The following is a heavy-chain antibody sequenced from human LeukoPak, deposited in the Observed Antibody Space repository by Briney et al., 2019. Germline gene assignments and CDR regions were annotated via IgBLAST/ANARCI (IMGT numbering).Heavy chain of an antibody. CDR2: INPSGGST. V-gene: IGHV1-46*01. J-gene: IGHJ4*02. CDR1: GYTFTSYY. D-gene: IGHD1-26*01. CDR3: ARPRPRMWELLNFDY. Sequence: GASVKVSCKASGYTFTSYYMHWVRQAPGQGLEWMGIINPSGGSTSYAQKFQGRVTMTRDTSISTAYMELSRLRSDDTAVYYCARPRPRMWELLNFDYWGQGTLVTVSS.